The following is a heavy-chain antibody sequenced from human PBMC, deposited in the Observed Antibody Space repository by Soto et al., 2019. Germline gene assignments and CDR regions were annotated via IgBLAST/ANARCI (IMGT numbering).Heavy chain of an antibody. Sequence: GGSLRLSCAASGFTFSSYGMHWVRQAPGKGLECVAVIWYDGSNKYYADSVKGRFTISRDNSKNTLYLQMNSLRAEDTAVYYCARAPTVTTGYDAFDIWGQGTMVTVSS. D-gene: IGHD4-17*01. CDR3: ARAPTVTTGYDAFDI. CDR2: IWYDGSNK. CDR1: GFTFSSYG. V-gene: IGHV3-33*01. J-gene: IGHJ3*02.